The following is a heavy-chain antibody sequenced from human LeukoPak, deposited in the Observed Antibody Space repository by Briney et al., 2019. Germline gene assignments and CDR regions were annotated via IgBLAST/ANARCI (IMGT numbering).Heavy chain of an antibody. D-gene: IGHD3-22*01. CDR3: VVITWDY. CDR1: GFTFSTSW. V-gene: IGHV3-48*04. J-gene: IGHJ4*02. Sequence: GGSLRLSCAASGFTFSTSWMHWVHQAPGKGLEWVSYISSSGSTIYYADSVKGRFTISRDNAENSLYLQMNSLRAEDTAIYYCVVITWDYWGQGTLVTVSS. CDR2: ISSSGSTI.